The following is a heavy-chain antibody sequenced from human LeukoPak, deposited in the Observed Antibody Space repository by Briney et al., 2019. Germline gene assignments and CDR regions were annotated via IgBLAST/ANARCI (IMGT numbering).Heavy chain of an antibody. CDR1: GGSFSGYY. D-gene: IGHD6-6*01. Sequence: SETLPLTCAVYGGSFSGYYWSWIRQPPGKGLEWIGEINHSGSTYYNPSLKSRVTISVDTSKNQFSLKLSSVTAADTAVYYCARGTPYSSFSYYYYYMDVWGKGTTVTVSS. CDR2: INHSGST. CDR3: ARGTPYSSFSYYYYYMDV. V-gene: IGHV4-34*01. J-gene: IGHJ6*03.